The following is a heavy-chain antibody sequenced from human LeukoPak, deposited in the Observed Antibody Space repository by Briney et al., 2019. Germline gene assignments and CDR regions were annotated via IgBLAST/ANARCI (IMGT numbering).Heavy chain of an antibody. CDR3: AKNSYGSVIGLYYFDY. Sequence: SVKVSCKASGGTFSSYAISWVRRAPGQGLEWMGGIVPIFGTANYAQKFQGRVTITTDESTSTAYMELSSLRSEDTAVYYCAKNSYGSVIGLYYFDYWGQGTLVTVSS. V-gene: IGHV1-69*05. J-gene: IGHJ4*02. CDR2: IVPIFGTA. CDR1: GGTFSSYA. D-gene: IGHD5-18*01.